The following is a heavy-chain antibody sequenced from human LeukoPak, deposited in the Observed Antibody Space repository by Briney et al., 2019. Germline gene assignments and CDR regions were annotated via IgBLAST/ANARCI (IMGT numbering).Heavy chain of an antibody. CDR2: ISYDGSNK. Sequence: GGSLRLSCAASGFSFSSYGMHWVRQAPGKGLEWVAVISYDGSNKYYADSVKGRFTISRDNSKNTLYLQVNSLRAEDTAVYYCAKGIEYYDILTGHNWFDPWGQGTLVTVSS. CDR3: AKGIEYYDILTGHNWFDP. J-gene: IGHJ5*02. D-gene: IGHD3-9*01. V-gene: IGHV3-30*18. CDR1: GFSFSSYG.